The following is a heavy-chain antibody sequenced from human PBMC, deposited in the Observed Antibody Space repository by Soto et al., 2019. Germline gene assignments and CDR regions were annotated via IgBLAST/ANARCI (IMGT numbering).Heavy chain of an antibody. D-gene: IGHD4-4*01. V-gene: IGHV3-23*01. CDR2: ISGSGGST. J-gene: IGHJ6*03. Sequence: EVQLLESGGGLVQPGGSLRLSCAASGFTFSSSAMSWVRQAPGKGLEWVSAISGSGGSTYYGDSVKGRFTIPRDNSKNTLYLQMNSLRAEDTAVYYCANDRTTVTTYNYYYYYMDVWGKGTTVTVSS. CDR1: GFTFSSSA. CDR3: ANDRTTVTTYNYYYYYMDV.